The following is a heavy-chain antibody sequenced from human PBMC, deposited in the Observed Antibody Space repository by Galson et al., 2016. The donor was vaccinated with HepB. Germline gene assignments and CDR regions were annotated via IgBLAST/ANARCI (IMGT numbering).Heavy chain of an antibody. CDR1: GFNVSDKY. J-gene: IGHJ4*02. CDR3: AGGGAYFGSGSWN. CDR2: IYTAGTT. V-gene: IGHV3-53*01. Sequence: SLRLSCAASGFNVSDKYMAWVRQAPGKGLEWVSTIYTAGTTYYADSLGGRFTISRDKSQNTLFLQINSLRAEDTAVYFCAGGGAYFGSGSWNWGQGTRVTVSS. D-gene: IGHD3-10*01.